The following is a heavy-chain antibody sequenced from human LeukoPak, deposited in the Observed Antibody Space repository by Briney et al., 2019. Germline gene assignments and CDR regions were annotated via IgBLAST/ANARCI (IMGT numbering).Heavy chain of an antibody. D-gene: IGHD5-18*01. J-gene: IGHJ5*02. CDR1: GGSFSGYY. V-gene: IGHV4-34*01. CDR3: ARGGRGYSYGYRFVWNWFDP. Sequence: SETLSLTCAVYGGSFSGYYWSWIRQPPGKGLEWIGEINHSGSINYNPSLKSRVTISVDTSKNQFSLKLSSVTAADTAVYYCARGGRGYSYGYRFVWNWFDPWGQGTLVTVSS. CDR2: INHSGSI.